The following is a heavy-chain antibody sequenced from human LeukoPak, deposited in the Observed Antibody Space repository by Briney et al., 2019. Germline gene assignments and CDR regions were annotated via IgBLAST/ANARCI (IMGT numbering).Heavy chain of an antibody. CDR2: IIPILGIA. V-gene: IGHV1-69*04. CDR1: GGTFSSYA. Sequence: SVKVSCKASGGTFSSYAISWVRQAPGQGLEWLGRIIPILGIANYAQKFQGRVTITADKSTSTAYMELSSLRSEDTAVYYCARDSEWLRDLYYFDYWGQGTLVTVSS. J-gene: IGHJ4*02. D-gene: IGHD3-3*01. CDR3: ARDSEWLRDLYYFDY.